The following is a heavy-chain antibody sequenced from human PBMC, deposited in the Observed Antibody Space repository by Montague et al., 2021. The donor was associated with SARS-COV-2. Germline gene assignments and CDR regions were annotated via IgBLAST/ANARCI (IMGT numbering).Heavy chain of an antibody. CDR1: GFTFSSYG. V-gene: IGHV3-21*01. CDR3: ARDDYVWGSYRYNGYNWFDP. Sequence: SLRLSCAASGFTFSSYGMNWVRQAPGKGLEWVSSISSSSSYIYYADSVKGRFTISRDNAKNSLYLQMNSLRAEDTAVYYCARDDYVWGSYRYNGYNWFDPGGQGTLVTVSS. D-gene: IGHD3-16*02. CDR2: ISSSSSYI. J-gene: IGHJ5*02.